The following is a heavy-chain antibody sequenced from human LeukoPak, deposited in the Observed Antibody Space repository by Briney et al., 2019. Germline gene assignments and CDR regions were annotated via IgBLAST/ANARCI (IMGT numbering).Heavy chain of an antibody. Sequence: GASVKVSCKASGYTFTSYGISWVRQAPGQGLEWMGWISAYNGNTNYAQKLQGRVTMTTDTSTSTAYMELRSLRSDDTAVYYCARGQLSYYYDSNGYFSAEYFQHWGQGTLVTVSS. V-gene: IGHV1-18*01. D-gene: IGHD3-22*01. J-gene: IGHJ1*01. CDR3: ARGQLSYYYDSNGYFSAEYFQH. CDR2: ISAYNGNT. CDR1: GYTFTSYG.